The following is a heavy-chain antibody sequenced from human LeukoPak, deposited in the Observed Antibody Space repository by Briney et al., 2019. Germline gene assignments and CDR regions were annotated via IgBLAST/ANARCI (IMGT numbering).Heavy chain of an antibody. CDR1: GYTFTGYY. V-gene: IGHV1-2*06. CDR3: AREEQWLEGKFDY. J-gene: IGHJ4*02. CDR2: INPNSGGT. Sequence: ASVKVSCKASGYTFTGYYMHWVRQAPGQGLEWMGRINPNSGGTNYAQKFQGRVTMTRDTSISTAYMELSRLRSDDTAVYYCAREEQWLEGKFDYWGQGTLVTVSS. D-gene: IGHD6-19*01.